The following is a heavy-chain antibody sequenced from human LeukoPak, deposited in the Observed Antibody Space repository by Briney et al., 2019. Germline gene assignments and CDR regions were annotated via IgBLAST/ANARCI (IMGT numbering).Heavy chain of an antibody. V-gene: IGHV3-9*03. CDR2: ISWNSGSI. CDR3: AKSRTDFLQYYQGSGTYSYPDAFDM. D-gene: IGHD3-10*01. CDR1: GFTFDDFA. J-gene: IGHJ3*02. Sequence: GRSLRLSCAASGFTFDDFAMHWVRQAPGKGLEWVSGISWNSGSIGYAGSVKGRFTISRDDAKNSLYLQMNSLRPEDMALYYCAKSRTDFLQYYQGSGTYSYPDAFDMWGQGTMVTVSS.